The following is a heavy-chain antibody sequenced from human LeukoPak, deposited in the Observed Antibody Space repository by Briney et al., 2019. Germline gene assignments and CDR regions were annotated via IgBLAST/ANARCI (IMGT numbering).Heavy chain of an antibody. CDR3: ARVFIPYDSSGYNWFDP. CDR2: ISGSGGST. V-gene: IGHV3-23*01. Sequence: GGSLRLSCAASGFTFSFYAMSWVRQAPGKGLEWVSAISGSGGSTYYRDSVKGRFTISRDNSKNTLYLQMNSLRAEDTAVYYCARVFIPYDSSGYNWFDPWGQGTLVTVSS. D-gene: IGHD3-22*01. J-gene: IGHJ5*02. CDR1: GFTFSFYA.